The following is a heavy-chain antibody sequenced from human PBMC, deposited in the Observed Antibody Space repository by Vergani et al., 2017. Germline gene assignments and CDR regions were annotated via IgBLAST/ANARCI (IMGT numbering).Heavy chain of an antibody. CDR3: AADRGYCSGGSCYGGMDV. CDR2: IVVGSGNT. V-gene: IGHV1-58*02. J-gene: IGHJ6*02. CDR1: GFTFTSSA. D-gene: IGHD2-15*01. Sequence: QMQLVQSGPEVKKPGTSVKVSCKASGFTFTSSAMQWVRQARGQRLEWIGWIVVGSGNTNYAQKFQERVTITRDMSTSTAYMELSSLRSEATAVYYCAADRGYCSGGSCYGGMDVWGQGTTVTVSS.